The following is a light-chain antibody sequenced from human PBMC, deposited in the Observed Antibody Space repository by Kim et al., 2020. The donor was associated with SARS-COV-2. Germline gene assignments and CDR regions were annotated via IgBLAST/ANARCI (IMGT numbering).Light chain of an antibody. CDR3: QQYGSSPQT. CDR1: QSVSSIY. CDR2: DAS. J-gene: IGKJ1*01. Sequence: LSPGERATLSCRASQSVSSIYLTWYQQRPGQAPRLLIYDASIRATGIPDRFSASGSGTDFTLTISKLEPEDFAVYYCQQYGSSPQTFGQGTKV. V-gene: IGKV3-20*01.